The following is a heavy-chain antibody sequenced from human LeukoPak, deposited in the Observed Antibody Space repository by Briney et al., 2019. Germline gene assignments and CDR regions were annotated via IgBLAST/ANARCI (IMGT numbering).Heavy chain of an antibody. D-gene: IGHD3-10*01. Sequence: SETLSLTCTLSGDSITSSNYYWGWIRQPPGKGLEWIGNIFYSGSTYYSPSLKSRVTISLDTSRNQFSLKLSSVTAADTAVYYCARDPLWFGELLGWFDPWGQGTLVTVSS. V-gene: IGHV4-39*07. CDR3: ARDPLWFGELLGWFDP. CDR1: GDSITSSNYY. J-gene: IGHJ5*02. CDR2: IFYSGST.